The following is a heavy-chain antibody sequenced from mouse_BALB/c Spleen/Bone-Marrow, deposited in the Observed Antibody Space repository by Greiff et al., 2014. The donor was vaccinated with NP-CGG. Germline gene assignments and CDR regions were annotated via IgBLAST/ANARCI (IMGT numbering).Heavy chain of an antibody. D-gene: IGHD3-2*01. CDR2: IDPETGGT. CDR1: GYTFTDYE. CDR3: TRLDSSGYGAY. J-gene: IGHJ3*01. V-gene: IGHV1-15*01. Sequence: QVQLKESGAELVRPGASVTLSCKASGYTFTDYEMHWLEQTPVHGLEWIGAIDPETGGTAYNQKFKGRATLTTDKSSSTAYMKLRSLTSEDSAVYYCTRLDSSGYGAYWGQGTLVTVSA.